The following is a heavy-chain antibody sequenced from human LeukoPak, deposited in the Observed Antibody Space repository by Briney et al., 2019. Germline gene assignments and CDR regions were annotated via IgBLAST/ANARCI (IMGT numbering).Heavy chain of an antibody. Sequence: GGSLRLSCAASGFTFSSYAMSWVREAPGEGLEWVSAISGSGGSTYYADSVKGRFTISRDNSKNTLYLQMNSLRAEDTAVYYCAKSPNFLWFGELFFDYWGQGTLVTVSS. D-gene: IGHD3-10*01. CDR2: ISGSGGST. CDR1: GFTFSSYA. J-gene: IGHJ4*02. V-gene: IGHV3-23*01. CDR3: AKSPNFLWFGELFFDY.